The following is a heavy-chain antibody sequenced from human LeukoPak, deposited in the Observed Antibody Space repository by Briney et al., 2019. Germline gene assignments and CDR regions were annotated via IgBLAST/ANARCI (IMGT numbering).Heavy chain of an antibody. CDR1: GFTFSSYS. CDR2: ISSSSSYI. V-gene: IGHV3-21*01. CDR3: ARGGHDTEEFDC. D-gene: IGHD1-1*01. Sequence: GGSLRLSCAASGFTFSSYSMNWVRQAPGKGLEWVSSISSSSSYIYYADSVKGRFTISRDNAKNSLYLQMNSLRAEDTAVYYCARGGHDTEEFDCWGQGTLVTVSS. J-gene: IGHJ4*02.